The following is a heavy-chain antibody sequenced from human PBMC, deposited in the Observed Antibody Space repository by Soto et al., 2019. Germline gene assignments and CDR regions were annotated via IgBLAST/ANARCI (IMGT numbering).Heavy chain of an antibody. CDR2: IFSSGST. CDR1: GDSISSFY. V-gene: IGHV4-59*01. D-gene: IGHD2-2*01. Sequence: SETLSLTCTVSGDSISSFYWTWIRQPPGKGLEWVGYIFSSGSTNYNPSLKSRVTISVDTFENQFSLKLTSVTAADTAVYYCARVGYCSSTPCWPIGYFEYWGQGTLVTVSS. CDR3: ARVGYCSSTPCWPIGYFEY. J-gene: IGHJ4*02.